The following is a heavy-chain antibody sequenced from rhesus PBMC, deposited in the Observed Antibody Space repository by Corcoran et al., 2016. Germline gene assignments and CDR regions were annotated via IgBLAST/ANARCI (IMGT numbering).Heavy chain of an antibody. CDR2: SNTGGGST. CDR1: GFTFGSYY. Sequence: EVQLVESGGGVVQPGGSLRLSCTGPGFTFGSYYMYWVRQAAGKGLEWVSASNTGGGSTWYTDSVKGRFTISKENAKNTLYLQMDSLRAEDTAVYYCARGWLNWNYPLDYWGQGVLVTVSS. V-gene: IGHV3-8*01. CDR3: ARGWLNWNYPLDY. J-gene: IGHJ4*01. D-gene: IGHD1-26*01.